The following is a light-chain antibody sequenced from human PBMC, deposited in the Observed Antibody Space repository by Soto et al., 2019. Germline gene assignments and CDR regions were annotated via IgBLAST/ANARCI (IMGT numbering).Light chain of an antibody. V-gene: IGLV2-14*03. CDR3: SSYRASSTTHYV. Sequence: QSALTQPASLSGSPGQSITISCTGTGSDIGGYNYVSWYQQHPGKAPKLIIHDVTNRPSGVSDRVFGSKSGNTASLTISGLQAEDEADYYCSSYRASSTTHYVFGTGTKLTVL. J-gene: IGLJ1*01. CDR1: GSDIGGYNY. CDR2: DVT.